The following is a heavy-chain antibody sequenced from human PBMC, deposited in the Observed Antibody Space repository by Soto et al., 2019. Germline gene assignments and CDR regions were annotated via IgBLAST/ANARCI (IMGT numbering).Heavy chain of an antibody. CDR1: GGSISSYY. V-gene: IGHV4-4*07. D-gene: IGHD3-16*02. J-gene: IGHJ6*02. CDR3: ARDYQSVYYYYGMDV. CDR2: IYTSGST. Sequence: NPSETLSLTCTVSGGSISSYYWSWIRQPAGKGLEWIGRIYTSGSTNYNPSLKSRVTMSVDASKNQFSLKLSSVTAADTAVYYCARDYQSVYYYYGMDVWGQGTTVTVSS.